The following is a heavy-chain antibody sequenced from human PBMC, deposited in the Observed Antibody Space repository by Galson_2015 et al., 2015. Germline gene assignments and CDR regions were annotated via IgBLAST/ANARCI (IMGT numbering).Heavy chain of an antibody. CDR2: IYPGDSDT. CDR1: GYSFTSYW. Sequence: QSGAEVKKPGESLKISCKGSGYSFTSYWIGWVRQMPGKGLEWMGIIYPGDSDTRYSPSFQGQVSISADKSISTAYLQWSSLKASDSAMYFCARQMLSSWFDFDYWGQGTLVTISS. V-gene: IGHV5-51*01. D-gene: IGHD6-19*01. J-gene: IGHJ4*02. CDR3: ARQMLSSWFDFDY.